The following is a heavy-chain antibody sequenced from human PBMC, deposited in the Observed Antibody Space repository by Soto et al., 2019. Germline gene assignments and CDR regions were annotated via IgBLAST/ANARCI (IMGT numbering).Heavy chain of an antibody. J-gene: IGHJ4*02. Sequence: QVQLVQSVAEVKKPGSSVKVSCKASGGTFSSYAISWVRQAPGQGLEWMGGIIPIFGTANYAQKLQGRVTITADESTSTAYMGLSSLTSEDTAVYYCAVGGGDILTGYYKICGQGTLVTVSS. CDR2: IIPIFGTA. CDR3: AVGGGDILTGYYKI. D-gene: IGHD3-9*01. CDR1: GGTFSSYA. V-gene: IGHV1-69*01.